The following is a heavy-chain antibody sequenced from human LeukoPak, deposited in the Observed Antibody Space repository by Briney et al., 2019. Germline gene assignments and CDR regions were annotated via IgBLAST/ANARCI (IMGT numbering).Heavy chain of an antibody. Sequence: GGSLRLSCGASGFTFDDYWMSWVRQAPGQGLEWVANINQDGSEKYYLDSAKGRFTISRDNARNSLYLQVNSLRAEDTAVYYCAELGITMIGGVWGKGTTVTISS. CDR3: AELGITMIGGV. CDR2: INQDGSEK. CDR1: GFTFDDYW. V-gene: IGHV3-7*01. J-gene: IGHJ6*03. D-gene: IGHD3-10*02.